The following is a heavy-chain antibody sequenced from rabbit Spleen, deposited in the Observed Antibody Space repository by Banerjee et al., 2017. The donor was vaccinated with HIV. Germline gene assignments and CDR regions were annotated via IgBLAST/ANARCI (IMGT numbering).Heavy chain of an antibody. D-gene: IGHD8-1*01. CDR3: ARDTGSSFSTYGMDL. CDR1: GFSLNSGYD. J-gene: IGHJ6*01. Sequence: QSLEESGGGLVKPGASLTLTCKASGFSLNSGYDMCWVRQAPGKGLEWIACMYAGSSGSTYSATWAKGRFTISKTSSTTVTLQMTSLTAADTATYFCARDTGSSFSTYGMDLWGPGTLVTFS. CDR2: MYAGSSGST. V-gene: IGHV1S40*01.